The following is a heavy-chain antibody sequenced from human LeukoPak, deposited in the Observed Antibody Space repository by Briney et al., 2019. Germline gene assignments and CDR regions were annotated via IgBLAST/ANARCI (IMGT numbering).Heavy chain of an antibody. D-gene: IGHD3-10*01. V-gene: IGHV3-23*01. Sequence: PGGSLRLSCVASGVSFSDYAMSWVRQAPGKGLEWVSGISARGDSTYYADSVKGRFTISRDNSKNTLYVEMTSLRAEDTAVYYCADYGSGSDIFDYWGQGTLVTVSS. CDR3: ADYGSGSDIFDY. J-gene: IGHJ4*02. CDR1: GVSFSDYA. CDR2: ISARGDST.